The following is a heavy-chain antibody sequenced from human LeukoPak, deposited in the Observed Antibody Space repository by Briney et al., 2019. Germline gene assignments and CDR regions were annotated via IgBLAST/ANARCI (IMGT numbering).Heavy chain of an antibody. CDR3: ATVSRFRSLSIDY. Sequence: ASVKVSCKVSGYTLTELSMHWVRQAPGKGLEWMGGFDPEDGETIYAQKFQGRATMTEDTSTDTAYMELSSLRSEDTAVYYCATVSRFRSLSIDYWGQGTLVTVSS. D-gene: IGHD1-26*01. V-gene: IGHV1-24*01. CDR2: FDPEDGET. J-gene: IGHJ4*02. CDR1: GYTLTELS.